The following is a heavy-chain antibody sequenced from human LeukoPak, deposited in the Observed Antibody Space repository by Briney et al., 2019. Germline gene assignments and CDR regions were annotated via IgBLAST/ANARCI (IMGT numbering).Heavy chain of an antibody. Sequence: GGSLRLSCAASGFTFSSYWMSWVRQAPGKGLEWVANIKQDGSEKYYVDSVKGRFTISRDNAKNLLYLQMNSLRAEDTAVYYCARGGYDFWSGYLNWFDPWGQGTLVTVSS. D-gene: IGHD3-3*01. CDR1: GFTFSSYW. J-gene: IGHJ5*02. V-gene: IGHV3-7*01. CDR2: IKQDGSEK. CDR3: ARGGYDFWSGYLNWFDP.